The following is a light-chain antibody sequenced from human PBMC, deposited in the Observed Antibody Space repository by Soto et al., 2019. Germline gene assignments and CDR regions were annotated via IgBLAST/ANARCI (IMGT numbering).Light chain of an antibody. V-gene: IGLV2-8*01. CDR2: EVT. CDR1: SSDVGGYNY. Sequence: QSALTQPPSASGSPGQSVTISCTGNSSDVGGYNYVSWYQQYPGRAPKLMIYEVTKRPSGFPDRFSGSKSGNTASLTVSGLQAEDEADYYCSSYAASNNFYFVFGGGTKLTVL. J-gene: IGLJ3*02. CDR3: SSYAASNNFYFV.